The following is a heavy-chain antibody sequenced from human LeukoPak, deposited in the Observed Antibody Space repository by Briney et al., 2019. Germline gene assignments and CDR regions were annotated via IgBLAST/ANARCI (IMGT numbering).Heavy chain of an antibody. CDR2: IYYSGST. V-gene: IGHV4-31*03. CDR3: ARDPTAGQYYYYGMDV. Sequence: SETLSLTCTVSGGSISSGGYYWSWIRQHPGKGLEWIGYIYYSGSTYYSPSLKSRVTISVDTSKNQFSLKLSSVTAAVTAVYYCARDPTAGQYYYYGMDVWGQGTTVTVSS. J-gene: IGHJ6*02. CDR1: GGSISSGGYY.